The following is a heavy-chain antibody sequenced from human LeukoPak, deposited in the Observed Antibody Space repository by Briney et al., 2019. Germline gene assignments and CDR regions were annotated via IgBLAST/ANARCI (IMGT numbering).Heavy chain of an antibody. Sequence: SETLSLTCTVSGGSISSGGYYWSWIRQPPGKGLEWIGYIYHSGSTYYNPSLKSRVTISVDTSKNQFSLKLSSVTAADTAVYYCARSPTYYDILTGYFPYNWFDPWGQGTLVTVSS. CDR2: IYHSGST. V-gene: IGHV4-30-2*01. CDR1: GGSISSGGYY. J-gene: IGHJ5*02. D-gene: IGHD3-9*01. CDR3: ARSPTYYDILTGYFPYNWFDP.